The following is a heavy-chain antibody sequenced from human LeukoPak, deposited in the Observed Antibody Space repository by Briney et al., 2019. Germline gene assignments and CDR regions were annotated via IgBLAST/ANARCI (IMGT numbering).Heavy chain of an antibody. V-gene: IGHV4-59*01. CDR2: IYYSGST. D-gene: IGHD3-22*01. Sequence: KPSETLSLTCTVSGGSISSYYWSWIRQPPGKGLEWIGYIYYSGSTNYNPSLKSRVTISVDTSKNQFSLKLSSVTAADTAVYYCARDKSPYDSSGYYWFDPWGQGTLVTVSS. CDR3: ARDKSPYDSSGYYWFDP. CDR1: GGSISSYY. J-gene: IGHJ5*02.